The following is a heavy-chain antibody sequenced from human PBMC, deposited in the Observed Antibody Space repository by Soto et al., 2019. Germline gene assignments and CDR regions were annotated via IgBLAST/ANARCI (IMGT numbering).Heavy chain of an antibody. CDR2: ISWDGGST. CDR1: GFTFDDYT. D-gene: IGHD3-3*01. Sequence: GGSLRLSCAASGFTFDDYTMHWVRQAPGKGLEWVSLISWDGGSTYYADSVKGRFTISRDNSKNSLYLQMNSLRTEDTALYYCAKSYYDFWKPPTGSRIDYYGIDVWGQGTTVTVSS. CDR3: AKSYYDFWKPPTGSRIDYYGIDV. J-gene: IGHJ6*02. V-gene: IGHV3-43*01.